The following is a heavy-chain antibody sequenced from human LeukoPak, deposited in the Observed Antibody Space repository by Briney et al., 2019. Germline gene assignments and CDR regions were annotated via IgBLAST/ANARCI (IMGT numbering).Heavy chain of an antibody. V-gene: IGHV1-24*01. Sequence: ASVTVSCKVSGYTLTELSMHWVRQAPGKGLEWMGGFDPEDGETIYAQKFRGRVTMTEDTSTDTAYMELSSLRSEDTAVYYCANGDSSGYYYFDYWGQGTLVTVSS. CDR1: GYTLTELS. CDR2: FDPEDGET. D-gene: IGHD3-22*01. CDR3: ANGDSSGYYYFDY. J-gene: IGHJ4*02.